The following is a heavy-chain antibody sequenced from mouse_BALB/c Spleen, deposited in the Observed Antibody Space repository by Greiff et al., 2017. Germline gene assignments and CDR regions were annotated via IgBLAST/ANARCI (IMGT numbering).Heavy chain of an antibody. J-gene: IGHJ2*01. CDR3: ARGSDYYGYGNYFDY. D-gene: IGHD2-2*01. CDR1: GFTFSSYT. V-gene: IGHV5-6-4*01. CDR2: ISDGGSYT. Sequence: DVKLVESGGGLVKPGGSLKLSCAASGFTFSSYTMSWVRQTPEKRLEWVATISDGGSYTYYPDSVKGRFTISRDNAKNNLYLQMSSLKSEDTAMYYCARGSDYYGYGNYFDYWGQGTTLTVSS.